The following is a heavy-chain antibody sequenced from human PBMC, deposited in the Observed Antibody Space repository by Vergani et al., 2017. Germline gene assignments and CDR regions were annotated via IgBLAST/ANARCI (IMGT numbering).Heavy chain of an antibody. CDR1: GGSISSSSYY. V-gene: IGHV4-39*07. D-gene: IGHD6-13*01. CDR2: IYYSGST. J-gene: IGHJ4*02. Sequence: QLQLQESGPGLVKPSETLSLTCTVSGGSISSSSYYWGWIRQPPGNGLEWIGSIYYSGSTYYNPSLKSRVTISVDTSKNQFSLKLSSVTAADTAVYYCAGVSRCWYTYFDYWGQGTLVTVSS. CDR3: AGVSRCWYTYFDY.